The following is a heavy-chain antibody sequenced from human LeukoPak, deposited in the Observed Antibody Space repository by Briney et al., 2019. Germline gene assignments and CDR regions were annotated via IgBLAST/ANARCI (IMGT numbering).Heavy chain of an antibody. V-gene: IGHV3-23*01. J-gene: IGHJ5*02. CDR1: GFTFSSYA. CDR2: ISGSGGST. CDR3: AKERWQQLGSPGWFDP. Sequence: GGSLRLSCAASGFTFSSYAMSWVRQAPGKGLEWVSAISGSGGSTYYADSVKGRFTISRDNSKNTLYLQMNSLRAEDTAVYYCAKERWQQLGSPGWFDPWGQGTLVTVSS. D-gene: IGHD6-13*01.